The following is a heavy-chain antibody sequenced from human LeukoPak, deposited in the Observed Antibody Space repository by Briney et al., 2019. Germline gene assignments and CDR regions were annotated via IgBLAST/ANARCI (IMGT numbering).Heavy chain of an antibody. V-gene: IGHV3-21*04. D-gene: IGHD3-10*01. Sequence: GGSLRLSCAASGFIFSSYNMNWVRQAPGKGLEWVSSISSSSSYIYYADSVKGRFTISRDNSKNTLYLQMNSLRAEDTAVYYCAKGRVRGVIIGPFDYWGQGTLVTVSS. CDR2: ISSSSSYI. CDR3: AKGRVRGVIIGPFDY. J-gene: IGHJ4*02. CDR1: GFIFSSYN.